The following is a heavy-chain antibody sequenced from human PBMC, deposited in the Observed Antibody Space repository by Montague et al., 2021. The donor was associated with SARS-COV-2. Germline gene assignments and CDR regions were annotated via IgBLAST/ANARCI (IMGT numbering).Heavy chain of an antibody. CDR3: ARPSIWGSYIAPFDT. D-gene: IGHD1-26*01. CDR2: IYPGDSDV. Sequence: QSGAEVKKPGESLRIACRSSGYTFSKYWIAWFRQMPGKGLEWMGFIYPGDSDVRYSPSFRGQVTISGDKTTATASLQWRSLKASDTAMYYCARPSIWGSYIAPFDTWGQGARITVTS. CDR1: GYTFSKYW. V-gene: IGHV5-51*01. J-gene: IGHJ3*01.